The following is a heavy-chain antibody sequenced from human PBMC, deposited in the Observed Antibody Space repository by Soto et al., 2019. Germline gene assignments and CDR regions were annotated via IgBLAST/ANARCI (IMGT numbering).Heavy chain of an antibody. D-gene: IGHD1-1*01. CDR2: IYHSGST. V-gene: IGHV4-31*03. J-gene: IGHJ4*02. CDR3: ARETTGGDFHY. CDR1: GGSVTSEGYY. Sequence: SDTLSLTYNVSGGSVTSEGYYWSWIRQHPGKGLEWIGYIYHSGSTFYNPSLKSRVTISPDTSWTQFSLKLSSVTAADTAVYYCARETTGGDFHYWGQG.